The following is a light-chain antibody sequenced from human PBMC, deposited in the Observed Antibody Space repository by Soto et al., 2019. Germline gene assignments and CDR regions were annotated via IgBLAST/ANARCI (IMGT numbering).Light chain of an antibody. J-gene: IGLJ2*01. Sequence: QSALTQPPSASGSPGQSVTISCTGTSSDVGGYKYVSRYQQHPGKAPKLMIYEVSKRPSGVPDRFSGSKSGNTASLTVSGLQAEDEADYYCSSYAGSNDVIFGGGTKLTVL. CDR2: EVS. V-gene: IGLV2-8*01. CDR3: SSYAGSNDVI. CDR1: SSDVGGYKY.